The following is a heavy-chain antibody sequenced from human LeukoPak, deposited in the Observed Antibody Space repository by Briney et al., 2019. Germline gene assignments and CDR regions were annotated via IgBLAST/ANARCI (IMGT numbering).Heavy chain of an antibody. Sequence: PGGSMRLSCAAYGFTFSSYWMSWVRQAPGKGLEWVANIKQDGSEKYYVDSVKGRFTISRDNAQNSLYLQMNSLRAEDTAVYYCARDDDFWSGYLYWGQGTLVTVSS. CDR2: IKQDGSEK. J-gene: IGHJ4*02. V-gene: IGHV3-7*01. CDR3: ARDDDFWSGYLY. CDR1: GFTFSSYW. D-gene: IGHD3-3*01.